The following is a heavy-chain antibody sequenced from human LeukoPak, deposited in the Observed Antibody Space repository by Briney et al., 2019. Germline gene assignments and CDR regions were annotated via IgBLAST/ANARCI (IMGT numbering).Heavy chain of an antibody. D-gene: IGHD2-2*01. CDR3: ARDGSPTTVRGCSSTSCYVGYDY. CDR2: INHSGST. CDR1: GGSFSSYY. V-gene: IGHV4-34*01. Sequence: SETLSLTCAVYGGSFSSYYWSWIRQPPGKGLEWIGEINHSGSTNYNPSLKSRVTISVDTSKNQFSLKLSSVTAADTAVYYCARDGSPTTVRGCSSTSCYVGYDYWGQGTLVTVSS. J-gene: IGHJ4*02.